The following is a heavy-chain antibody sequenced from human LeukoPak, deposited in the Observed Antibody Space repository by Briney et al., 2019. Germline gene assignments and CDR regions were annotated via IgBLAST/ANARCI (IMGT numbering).Heavy chain of an antibody. CDR3: ARIGSSSWFVLDY. D-gene: IGHD6-13*01. Sequence: PGGSLRLSCAASGFTYSTYIMNWVRQAPGKGLEWVSSISGSLRYIYYADSVKGRFTISRDNAKNSLYLQMNSLRAEDTAVYYCARIGSSSWFVLDYWGQGTLVTVSS. CDR2: ISGSLRYI. J-gene: IGHJ4*02. V-gene: IGHV3-21*06. CDR1: GFTYSTYI.